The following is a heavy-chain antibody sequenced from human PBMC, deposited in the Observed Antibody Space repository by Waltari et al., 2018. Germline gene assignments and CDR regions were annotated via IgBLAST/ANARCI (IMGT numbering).Heavy chain of an antibody. D-gene: IGHD6-25*01. J-gene: IGHJ6*02. Sequence: QVQLQESGPGLVKPSETLSLTCTVPGGSITSYYWSWIRQPPGKGLEWIGYIYYSGSTKYNPSLKSRVTISLDTSKNQFSLKLSSVSAADTAVYYCARDRQRRDPEYSYYYYGMDVWGQGTTVTVSS. CDR1: GGSITSYY. CDR3: ARDRQRRDPEYSYYYYGMDV. CDR2: IYYSGST. V-gene: IGHV4-59*01.